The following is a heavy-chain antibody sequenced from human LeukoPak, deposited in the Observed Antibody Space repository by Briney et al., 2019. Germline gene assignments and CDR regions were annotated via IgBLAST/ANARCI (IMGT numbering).Heavy chain of an antibody. J-gene: IGHJ5*02. CDR3: ATSTCSSTSCYHPQFDP. Sequence: SETLSLTCTVSGGSISSSSYYWGWIRQPPGKGLEWIGSIYYSGSTYYNPSLKSRVTISVDTSKNQFSLKLSSVTAADTAVYYCATSTCSSTSCYHPQFDPWGQGTLVTVSS. D-gene: IGHD2-2*01. V-gene: IGHV4-39*07. CDR1: GGSISSSSYY. CDR2: IYYSGST.